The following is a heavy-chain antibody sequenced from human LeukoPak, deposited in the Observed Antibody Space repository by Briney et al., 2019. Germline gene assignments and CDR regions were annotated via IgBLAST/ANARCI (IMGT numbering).Heavy chain of an antibody. Sequence: SETLSLTCTVSGDSISGYYWSWIRQPPGKGPEWIGYIYYSGNTNYNPSLMSRVTISVDTSKNQFPLKLSFVTAADTAVYFCARAAATTRNGFGYWGQGTLVTVSS. D-gene: IGHD1-26*01. V-gene: IGHV4-59*08. CDR3: ARAAATTRNGFGY. CDR2: IYYSGNT. CDR1: GDSISGYY. J-gene: IGHJ4*02.